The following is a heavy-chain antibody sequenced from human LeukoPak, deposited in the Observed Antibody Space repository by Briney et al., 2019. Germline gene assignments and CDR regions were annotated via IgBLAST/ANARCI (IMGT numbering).Heavy chain of an antibody. CDR2: INHSGST. Sequence: SETLSLTCAVYGVSFSGYYWSWIRQAPGKGLEWVGEINHSGSTNYNASFKSRFTISVDTSKNKLSLKLSTVTAADTAVYYCARGYGYVVHGFDYWGQGTLVTVSS. D-gene: IGHD6-13*01. CDR3: ARGYGYVVHGFDY. CDR1: GVSFSGYY. J-gene: IGHJ4*02. V-gene: IGHV4-34*01.